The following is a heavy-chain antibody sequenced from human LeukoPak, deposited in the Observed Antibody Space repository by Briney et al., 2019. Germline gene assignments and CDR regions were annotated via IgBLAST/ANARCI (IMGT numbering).Heavy chain of an antibody. V-gene: IGHV3-30-3*01. CDR3: ARVGSGSYYGY. D-gene: IGHD1-26*01. CDR1: GFTFSSYA. CDR2: ISYDGSNK. J-gene: IGHJ4*02. Sequence: TGRSLGLSCAASGFTFSSYAMHWVRQAPGKGLEWVAVISYDGSNKYYADSVKGRFTISRDNSKNTLYLQMSSLRAEDTAVYYCARVGSGSYYGYWGQGTLVTVSS.